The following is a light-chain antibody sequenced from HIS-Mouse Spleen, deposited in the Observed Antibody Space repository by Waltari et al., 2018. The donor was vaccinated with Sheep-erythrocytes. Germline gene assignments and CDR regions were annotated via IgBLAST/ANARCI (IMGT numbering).Light chain of an antibody. CDR2: DAS. CDR3: QQRSNWWT. J-gene: IGKJ1*01. V-gene: IGKV3-11*01. Sequence: DIVLPHSPATLSLAPGEIATLSCRASQSVSSYLAWYQQKPGQAPRLLIYDASNRATGIPARFSGSGSGTDFTLTISSLEPEDFAVYYCQQRSNWWTFGQGTKVEIK. CDR1: QSVSSY.